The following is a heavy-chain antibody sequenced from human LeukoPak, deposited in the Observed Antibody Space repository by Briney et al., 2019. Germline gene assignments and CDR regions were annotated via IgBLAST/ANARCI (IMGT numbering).Heavy chain of an antibody. CDR1: GFTFSSYS. V-gene: IGHV3-66*01. D-gene: IGHD3-10*01. CDR2: IYSGGST. Sequence: GGSLRLSCVVSGFTFSSYSMNWVRQAPGKGLEWVSVIYSGGSTYYADSVKGRSTISRDNSKNTLYLQMNSLRAEDTAVYYCALTMVRGVIVPDYWGQGTLVTVSS. J-gene: IGHJ4*02. CDR3: ALTMVRGVIVPDY.